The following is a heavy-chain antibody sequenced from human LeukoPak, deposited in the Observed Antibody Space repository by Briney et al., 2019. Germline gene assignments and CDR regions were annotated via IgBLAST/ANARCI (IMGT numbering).Heavy chain of an antibody. J-gene: IGHJ5*02. V-gene: IGHV3-74*01. D-gene: IGHD5-12*01. CDR3: ARDLGLRGST. Sequence: GGSLRLSCEASGLTFGNSWMHWVRHNPGKGLVWVSRMYGDMRDISYADSVKGRFTISRDNAKNTVYLQMNSLRGEDTAVYYCARDLGLRGSTWGQGTLVTVSS. CDR2: MYGDMRDI. CDR1: GLTFGNSW.